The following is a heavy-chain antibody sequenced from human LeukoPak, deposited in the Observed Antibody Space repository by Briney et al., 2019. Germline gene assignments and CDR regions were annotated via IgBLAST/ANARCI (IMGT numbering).Heavy chain of an antibody. CDR1: GYTCTSYD. D-gene: IGHD3-22*01. J-gene: IGHJ6*02. V-gene: IGHV1-8*01. Sequence: APVKVSCKASGYTCTSYDINWVRQATGQGLEWMGWMNPNSGNTGYAQKFQGRVTMTRNTSISTAYMELSSLRSEDTAVYYCARVVVITTYYGMDVWGQGTTVTVSS. CDR2: MNPNSGNT. CDR3: ARVVVITTYYGMDV.